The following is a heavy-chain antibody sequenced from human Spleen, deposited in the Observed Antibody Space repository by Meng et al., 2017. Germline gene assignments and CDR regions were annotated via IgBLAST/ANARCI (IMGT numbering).Heavy chain of an antibody. J-gene: IGHJ3*02. D-gene: IGHD6-13*01. CDR1: GFTFSSYG. V-gene: IGHV3-30*12. CDR2: ISYDGSNK. Sequence: GGSLRLSCAASGFTFSSYGMHWVRQAPGKGLEWVAVISYDGSNKYYADSVKGRFTISRDNAKNSLYLQMNSLRAEDTAVYYCARDDQQLVSGIDAFDIWGQGTMVTVSS. CDR3: ARDDQQLVSGIDAFDI.